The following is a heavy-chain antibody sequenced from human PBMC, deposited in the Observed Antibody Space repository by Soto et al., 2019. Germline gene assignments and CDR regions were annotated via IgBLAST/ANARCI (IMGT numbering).Heavy chain of an antibody. Sequence: GGSLRLSCAASGFTFSSYTMTWVRQAPGERLEWVSSIVGSGGNTYYADSVKGRFTISRDNSKNTLYLQMNSLRAEDTAVYYCAKDRIAVAGTPKYYYYYGMDVWGQGTTVTVSS. J-gene: IGHJ6*02. CDR2: IVGSGGNT. CDR1: GFTFSSYT. CDR3: AKDRIAVAGTPKYYYYYGMDV. V-gene: IGHV3-23*01. D-gene: IGHD6-19*01.